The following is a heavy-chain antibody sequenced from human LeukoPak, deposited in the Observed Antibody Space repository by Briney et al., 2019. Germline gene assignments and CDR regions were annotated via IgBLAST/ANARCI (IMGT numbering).Heavy chain of an antibody. V-gene: IGHV3-23*01. J-gene: IGHJ5*02. Sequence: GGSLRLSCAASGFTFSSYAMSWVRQAPGKGLEWVSAISGSGGSTYYADSVKGRFTISRDNSKNTLYLQMNSLRAEDTAVYYCAKVAGDIYSGSYLRWFDPWGQGTLVTVSS. D-gene: IGHD1-26*01. CDR2: ISGSGGST. CDR1: GFTFSSYA. CDR3: AKVAGDIYSGSYLRWFDP.